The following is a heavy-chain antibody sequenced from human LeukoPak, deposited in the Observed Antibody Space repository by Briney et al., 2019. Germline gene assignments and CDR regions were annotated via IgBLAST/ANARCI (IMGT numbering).Heavy chain of an antibody. D-gene: IGHD6-19*01. Sequence: PGGSLRLSCAASGFTFSDYYMSWIRHAPGKGLEWVSYISSSGSTIYYADSVEGGFTISTDNAKNSLYLQMNSLRAEDTAVYYCARGQWLWPLRYWGQGTLVTVSS. V-gene: IGHV3-11*04. CDR2: ISSSGSTI. CDR1: GFTFSDYY. CDR3: ARGQWLWPLRY. J-gene: IGHJ4*02.